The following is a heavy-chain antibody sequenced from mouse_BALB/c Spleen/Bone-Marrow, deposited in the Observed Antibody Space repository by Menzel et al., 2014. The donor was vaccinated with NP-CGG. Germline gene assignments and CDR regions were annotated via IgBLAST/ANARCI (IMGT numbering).Heavy chain of an antibody. CDR2: INPESSTI. D-gene: IGHD2-3*01. V-gene: IGHV4-1*02. CDR3: ARLGYYGYFVD. Sequence: EVQLQQSGGGLVQPGGSLKLSCAASGFDFRRYWMSWVRRAPGKGLEWIGEINPESSTINYTPSLKDKFIISRDNAKNTLYLQMSKVRSEDTALYYCARLGYYGYFVDWGQGTTLTVSS. CDR1: GFDFRRYW. J-gene: IGHJ2*01.